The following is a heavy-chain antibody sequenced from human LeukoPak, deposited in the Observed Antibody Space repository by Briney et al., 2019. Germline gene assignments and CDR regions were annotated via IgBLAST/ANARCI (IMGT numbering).Heavy chain of an antibody. V-gene: IGHV4-59*13. Sequence: SATLSLTCSVSGAAINGFSWSWIRQTPEKGLEWIGYVSQRGATTTNPSLKTRVSITADTSKSQLSLKMTSVTAADTAIYYCARERSGSYYTFDVWGPGTMVSVS. D-gene: IGHD1-26*01. CDR2: VSQRGAT. J-gene: IGHJ3*01. CDR1: GAAINGFS. CDR3: ARERSGSYYTFDV.